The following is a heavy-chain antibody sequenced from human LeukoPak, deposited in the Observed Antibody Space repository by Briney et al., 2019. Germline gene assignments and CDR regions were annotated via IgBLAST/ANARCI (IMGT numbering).Heavy chain of an antibody. CDR2: IYYSGST. J-gene: IGHJ5*02. D-gene: IGHD2-2*01. Sequence: SETLSLTCTVSGGSISSGDYYWSWIRQPPGKGLEWIGYIYYSGSTYYNPSLKSRVTISVDTSKNQFSLKLSSVTAADTAVYYCATLSDIVVVPAAIGWFDPWGQGTLATVSS. CDR3: ATLSDIVVVPAAIGWFDP. CDR1: GGSISSGDYY. V-gene: IGHV4-30-4*08.